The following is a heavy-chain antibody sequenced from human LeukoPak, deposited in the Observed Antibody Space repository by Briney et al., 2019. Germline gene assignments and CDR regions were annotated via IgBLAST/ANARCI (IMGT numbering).Heavy chain of an antibody. J-gene: IGHJ5*01. Sequence: SETLSLTCTVSGGSIGTSAYYWNWIRQHPGKGLEWIGFISDSGSTLYNPSLKSRVTISSDTSKNQFSLKLTSVTAADMAVYCCARGRYSYGRNDSWGQGTLVTVSS. V-gene: IGHV4-31*03. CDR3: ARGRYSYGRNDS. CDR1: GGSIGTSAYY. D-gene: IGHD3-16*02. CDR2: ISDSGST.